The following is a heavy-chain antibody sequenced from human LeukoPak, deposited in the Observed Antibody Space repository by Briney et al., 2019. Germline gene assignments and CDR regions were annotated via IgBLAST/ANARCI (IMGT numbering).Heavy chain of an antibody. CDR1: GGSISSSSYY. D-gene: IGHD2-15*01. J-gene: IGHJ5*02. V-gene: IGHV4-39*07. CDR2: IYYSGGT. Sequence: PSETLSLTCTVSGGSISSSSYYWGWIRQPPGKGLEWIGSIYYSGGTYYNPSLKSRVTISVDTSKNQFSLKLSSVTAADTAVYYCARVAPEVVAFDPWGQGTLVTVSS. CDR3: ARVAPEVVAFDP.